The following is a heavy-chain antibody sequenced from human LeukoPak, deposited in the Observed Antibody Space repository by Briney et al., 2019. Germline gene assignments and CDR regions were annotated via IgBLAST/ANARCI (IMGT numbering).Heavy chain of an antibody. Sequence: GGSLRLSCAASGFTSSSYNMNWVRQAPGKGLEWVSSISSGGSYINYADSVKGRFTISRDNAKNSLYLQMNSLRAEDTAVYYCARNIVGATRHFDSWGQGTLVTVSS. CDR1: GFTSSSYN. CDR3: ARNIVGATRHFDS. CDR2: ISSGGSYI. V-gene: IGHV3-21*01. D-gene: IGHD1-26*01. J-gene: IGHJ4*02.